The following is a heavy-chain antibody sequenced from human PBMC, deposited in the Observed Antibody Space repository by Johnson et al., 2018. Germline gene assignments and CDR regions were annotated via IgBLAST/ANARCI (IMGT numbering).Heavy chain of an antibody. CDR3: GRDTSGYSYEYIQY. CDR2: ISRNGDST. CDR1: GFTFSTYA. J-gene: IGHJ1*01. Sequence: VQLVESGGGLVQXGGSLRLXCAASGFTFSTYAMHWVRQAPGKGLEYVSTISRNGDSTYYANAVKGRFTISRDNSKNTLYLQMASLRAEDMAVYYCGRDTSGYSYEYIQYWGQGTLVTVSS. D-gene: IGHD3-22*01. V-gene: IGHV3-64*01.